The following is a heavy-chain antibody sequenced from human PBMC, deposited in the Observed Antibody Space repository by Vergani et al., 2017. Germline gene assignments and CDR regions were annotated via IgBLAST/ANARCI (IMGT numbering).Heavy chain of an antibody. CDR3: AADFTTGKAAGRFAFDI. CDR1: GFTFTSSA. J-gene: IGHJ3*02. Sequence: QMPLVQSGPEVKKPGTSVTVSCKASGFTFTSSAMQWVRQARGQRLEWIGWIVVGSGNTKYAQKFQERVTITRDMSTSTAYMELSSLRYEDTAVYYCAADFTTGKAAGRFAFDIWGQGTMVTVSS. D-gene: IGHD1-1*01. V-gene: IGHV1-58*02. CDR2: IVVGSGNT.